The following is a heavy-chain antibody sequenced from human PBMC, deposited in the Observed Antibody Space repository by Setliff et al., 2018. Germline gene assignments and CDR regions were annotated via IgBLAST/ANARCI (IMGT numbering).Heavy chain of an antibody. CDR2: IHTTEST. D-gene: IGHD2-15*01. J-gene: IGHJ4*02. CDR1: GDTIYNYF. Sequence: KASETLSLTCTVTGDTIYNYFWSWIRQSPGTGLEWIGYIHTTESTNYNPSLKSRVTISIDTSKSQFSLNLNSVTAADAAMYYCARGLNSVSWTFTYWGQGTLVTVPQ. CDR3: ARGLNSVSWTFTY. V-gene: IGHV4-4*08.